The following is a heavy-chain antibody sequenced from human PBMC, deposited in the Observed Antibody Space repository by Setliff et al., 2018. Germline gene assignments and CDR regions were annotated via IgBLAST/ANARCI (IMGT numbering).Heavy chain of an antibody. CDR3: ARDNTIVGATDY. CDR2: VYYSGYT. V-gene: IGHV4-39*07. Sequence: KPSETLSLTCTVSGGSVSSTSHYWGWIRQAPGKGMEWIGSVYYSGYTYSKPSLQSRVSMSVDASKNQFSLKLASVTAADTAVYYCARDNTIVGATDYWGQGALVTVSS. J-gene: IGHJ4*02. D-gene: IGHD1-26*01. CDR1: GGSVSSTSHY.